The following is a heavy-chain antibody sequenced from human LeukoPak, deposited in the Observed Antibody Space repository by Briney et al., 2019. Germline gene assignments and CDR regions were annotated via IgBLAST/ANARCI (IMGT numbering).Heavy chain of an antibody. D-gene: IGHD3-16*01. CDR2: IRNDGTII. Sequence: GGSLRLSCSASGFTFSSYGMHWIRQAPGKGLEWVAFIRNDGTIIYNADSVKGRFTISRDNSKNTLYLQMNSLRADDTAVYYCAKDTPLCYFDYWGQGTLVTVSS. CDR1: GFTFSSYG. J-gene: IGHJ4*02. CDR3: AKDTPLCYFDY. V-gene: IGHV3-30*02.